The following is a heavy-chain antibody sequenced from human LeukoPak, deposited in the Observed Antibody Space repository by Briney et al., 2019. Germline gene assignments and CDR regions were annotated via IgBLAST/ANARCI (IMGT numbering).Heavy chain of an antibody. D-gene: IGHD3-22*01. CDR3: ARAPRDSSSSNYMRRFDY. CDR2: IYHSGST. J-gene: IGHJ4*02. V-gene: IGHV4-38-2*01. Sequence: SETLSLTCAVSGYSISSDNYWVWIRQPPGQGLEWTGGIYHSGSTYYNPSLKSRVTMSIDTSKNQFSLKLSSVTAADTAVYYCARAPRDSSSSNYMRRFDYWGQGTLVTVSS. CDR1: GYSISSDNY.